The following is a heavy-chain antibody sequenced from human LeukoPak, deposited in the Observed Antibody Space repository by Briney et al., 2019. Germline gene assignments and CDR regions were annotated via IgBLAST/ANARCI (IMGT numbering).Heavy chain of an antibody. Sequence: GGSLRLSCAVSGITLSNYAMSWVRQAPGKGLEWVAGISGSGRSTNYADSVKGRFTISRDNPKNTLYLQMNSLRAEDTAVYFCAKRGVVIRVILVGFHKEAYYFDSWGQGALVTVSS. CDR3: AKRGVVIRVILVGFHKEAYYFDS. CDR1: GITLSNYA. D-gene: IGHD3-10*01. J-gene: IGHJ4*02. CDR2: ISGSGRST. V-gene: IGHV3-23*01.